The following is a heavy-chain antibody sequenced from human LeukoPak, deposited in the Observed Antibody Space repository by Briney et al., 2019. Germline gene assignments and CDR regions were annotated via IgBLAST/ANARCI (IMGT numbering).Heavy chain of an antibody. V-gene: IGHV1-46*01. J-gene: IGHJ5*02. CDR3: AKETPNTGWFDP. Sequence: ASVKVSCKASGYTFTSYYMHWVRQAPGQGLEWMGIINPSGGSTSYAQKFQGRVTMTRDTSTSTVYMELSSLRSEDTAIYYCAKETPNTGWFDPWGQGTLVTVSS. CDR1: GYTFTSYY. D-gene: IGHD1-14*01. CDR2: INPSGGST.